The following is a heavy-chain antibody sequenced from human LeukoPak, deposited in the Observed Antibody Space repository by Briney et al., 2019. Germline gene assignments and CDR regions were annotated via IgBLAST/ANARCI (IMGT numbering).Heavy chain of an antibody. CDR2: IYSGGST. D-gene: IGHD3-22*01. CDR1: GFIVGSNT. V-gene: IGHV3-66*01. Sequence: GGSLRLSCAASGFIVGSNTMSWVRQAPGKGLEWVSIIYSGGSTSYADSVKGRFTISRDNSKNTLYLQMNSLRTEDTAVYYCARGGSYFDISGYYFYWGQGTLVTVSS. CDR3: ARGGSYFDISGYYFY. J-gene: IGHJ4*02.